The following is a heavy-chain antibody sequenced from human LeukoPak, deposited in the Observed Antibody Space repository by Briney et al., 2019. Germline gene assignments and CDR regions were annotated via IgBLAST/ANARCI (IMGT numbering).Heavy chain of an antibody. CDR3: ARDMAAAGTLPYYYGMDV. V-gene: IGHV3-74*01. D-gene: IGHD6-13*01. J-gene: IGHJ6*02. CDR2: IASDGSST. CDR1: GFTFSSYW. Sequence: GGSLRLSCAASGFTFSSYWMNWVRQAPGKGLVWVSRIASDGSSTTYADSVKGRFSISRDNAKNTLYLQMNSLRVEDTAVYYCARDMAAAGTLPYYYGMDVWGQGTTVTVSS.